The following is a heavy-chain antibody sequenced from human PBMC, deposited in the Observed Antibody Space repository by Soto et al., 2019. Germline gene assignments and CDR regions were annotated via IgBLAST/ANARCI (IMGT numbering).Heavy chain of an antibody. CDR1: GFIFSGYA. V-gene: IGHV3-30-3*01. D-gene: IGHD5-12*01. Sequence: QVQLVESGGGVVQPGRSLRLSCAASGFIFSGYAMHWVRQAPGKGLEWVAVISYDGNTKYYSESVKGRFTVSRDNSKNTLYVQMNNLSAEDTAMYYCAKETSAYEIDYWGQGTLVTVSS. J-gene: IGHJ4*02. CDR2: ISYDGNTK. CDR3: AKETSAYEIDY.